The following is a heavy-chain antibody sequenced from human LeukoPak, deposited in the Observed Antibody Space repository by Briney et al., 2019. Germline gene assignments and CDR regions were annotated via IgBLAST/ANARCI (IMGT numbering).Heavy chain of an antibody. V-gene: IGHV3-33*01. CDR3: AREYSSGRYYYDY. J-gene: IGHJ4*02. Sequence: GRSLRLSCAASGFTFSSYGMHWVRQAPGKGLEWVAVIWYDGSNKYYADSVKGRFTISRDNSKNTLYLQMNSLRAVDTAVYYCAREYSSGRYYYDYWGQGTLVTVSS. CDR1: GFTFSSYG. D-gene: IGHD6-19*01. CDR2: IWYDGSNK.